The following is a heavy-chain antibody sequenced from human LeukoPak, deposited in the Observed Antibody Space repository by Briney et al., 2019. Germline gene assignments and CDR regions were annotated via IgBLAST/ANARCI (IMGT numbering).Heavy chain of an antibody. CDR3: AKLKACTNGVCYAGWFDP. CDR2: ISGSGGST. V-gene: IGHV3-23*01. Sequence: GGSLRLSCAASGFTFSSYAMSWVRQAPGKGLEWVSAISGSGGSTYYADSVKGRFTISRDNSKNTLYLQMNSLRAEDTAVYYCAKLKACTNGVCYAGWFDPWGQGTLVTVSS. J-gene: IGHJ5*02. CDR1: GFTFSSYA. D-gene: IGHD2-8*01.